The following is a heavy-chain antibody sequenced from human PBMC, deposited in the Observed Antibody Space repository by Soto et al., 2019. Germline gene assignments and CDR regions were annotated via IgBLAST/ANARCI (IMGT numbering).Heavy chain of an antibody. V-gene: IGHV3-23*01. CDR2: ITGSGGST. J-gene: IGHJ4*02. D-gene: IGHD4-17*01. CDR1: GFTFSSYS. Sequence: GGSLRLSCAASGFTFSSYSMNCVRQAPGKGLEWVSVITGSGGSTYYADSVKGRFTISRDTSKNTLFLQMNSLRAEDTSVYYCAKDRYGDYGGIDYWGQGTMVTVSS. CDR3: AKDRYGDYGGIDY.